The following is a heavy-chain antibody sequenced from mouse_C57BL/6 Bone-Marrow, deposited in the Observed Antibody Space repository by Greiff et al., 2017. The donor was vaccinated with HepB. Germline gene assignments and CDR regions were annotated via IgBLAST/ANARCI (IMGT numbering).Heavy chain of an antibody. CDR2: ISDGGSYT. CDR3: AGERRRLRAWFAY. J-gene: IGHJ3*01. Sequence: EVMLVESGGGLVKPGGSLKLSCAASGFTFSSYAMSWVRQTPEKRLEWVATISDGGSYTYYPDNVKGRFTISRDNAKNNLYLQMSHLKSEDTAMYYCAGERRRLRAWFAYWGQGTLVTVSA. V-gene: IGHV5-4*01. D-gene: IGHD3-2*02. CDR1: GFTFSSYA.